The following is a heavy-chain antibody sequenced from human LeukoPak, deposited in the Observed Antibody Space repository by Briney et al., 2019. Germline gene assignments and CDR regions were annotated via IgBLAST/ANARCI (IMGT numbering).Heavy chain of an antibody. J-gene: IGHJ4*02. CDR1: GYTFTGYY. CDR3: ARVKYCSGGSCYFAVNY. V-gene: IGHV1-2*06. D-gene: IGHD2-15*01. Sequence: ASVKVSCKASGYTFTGYYMHWVRQAPGQGLEWMGRINPNSGGTNYAQKFQGRVTMTTDTSTSTAYMELRSLRSDDTAVYYCARVKYCSGGSCYFAVNYWGQGTLVTVSS. CDR2: INPNSGGT.